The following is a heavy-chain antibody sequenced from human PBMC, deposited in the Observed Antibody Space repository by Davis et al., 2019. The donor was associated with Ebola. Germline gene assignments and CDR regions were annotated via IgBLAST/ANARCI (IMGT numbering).Heavy chain of an antibody. J-gene: IGHJ4*02. Sequence: PGGSLRLSCAASGFTFSSYGMLWVRQAPGKGLEWVAVISYDGSNKYYADSVKGRFTISRDNSKNTLYLQMNSLRSDDTAVYYCARDGTYYIGHCVSTSCFGVDYWGQGTLVTVSS. D-gene: IGHD2-2*01. V-gene: IGHV3-30*03. CDR3: ARDGTYYIGHCVSTSCFGVDY. CDR1: GFTFSSYG. CDR2: ISYDGSNK.